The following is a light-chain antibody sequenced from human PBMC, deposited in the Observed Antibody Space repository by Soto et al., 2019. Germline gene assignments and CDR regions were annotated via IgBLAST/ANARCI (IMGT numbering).Light chain of an antibody. CDR2: KAS. V-gene: IGKV1-5*03. J-gene: IGKJ2*01. Sequence: DIQLTHSPSTLSASVGARVTITCRASQSTSGWLAWYQQKPGKAPNLLVYKASILESGVPSRFSGSGSGTEFTLTISSLQPADSATYYCQQYNRLYTFGQGTKVDIK. CDR3: QQYNRLYT. CDR1: QSTSGW.